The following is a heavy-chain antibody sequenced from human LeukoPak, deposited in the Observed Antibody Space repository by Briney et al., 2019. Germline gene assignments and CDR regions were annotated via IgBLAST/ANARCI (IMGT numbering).Heavy chain of an antibody. D-gene: IGHD3-10*01. CDR3: AGLFVGEYYGSGYYFDD. Sequence: SETLSLTCTVSGGSITNTNYYWGWIRQPPEKGLEYIGSLFYSGSTSYNPSLKSRVTMSIDTSKNHFSLKLNSVTAADTAVYYCAGLFVGEYYGSGYYFDDWGQGTLVTVTS. CDR2: LFYSGST. CDR1: GGSITNTNYY. V-gene: IGHV4-39*02. J-gene: IGHJ4*02.